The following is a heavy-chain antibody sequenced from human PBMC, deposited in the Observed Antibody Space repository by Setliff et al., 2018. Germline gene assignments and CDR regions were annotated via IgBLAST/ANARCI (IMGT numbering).Heavy chain of an antibody. CDR2: ISHSGDP. CDR3: ARSPSSGAYWNPRPFYSDY. V-gene: IGHV4-34*01. Sequence: PSETLSLTCAVYGGSFSGYHWSWIRQPPGKGLEWIGEISHSGDPNYNPSLKSRVTIPLDTSKNHFSLKLDSVTAADTALYYCARSPSSGAYWNPRPFYSDYWARGTLVTVS. CDR1: GGSFSGYH. D-gene: IGHD1-26*01. J-gene: IGHJ4*02.